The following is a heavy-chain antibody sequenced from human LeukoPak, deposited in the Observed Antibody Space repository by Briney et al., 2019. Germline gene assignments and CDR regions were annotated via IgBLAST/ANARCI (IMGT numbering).Heavy chain of an antibody. Sequence: ASVKVSCKATGYTFTSYGITWVRQAPGQGLEWMGWISGYNAKALYAQKFQGRVTMTTDTSTTTAYMELKSLRSDDTAVYYCARHDGGWYRSDFWGQGTLVTVSS. CDR1: GYTFTSYG. CDR2: ISGYNAKA. CDR3: ARHDGGWYRSDF. V-gene: IGHV1-18*01. J-gene: IGHJ4*02. D-gene: IGHD6-19*01.